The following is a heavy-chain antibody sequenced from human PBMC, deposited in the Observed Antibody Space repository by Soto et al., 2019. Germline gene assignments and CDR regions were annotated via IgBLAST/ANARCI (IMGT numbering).Heavy chain of an antibody. CDR3: MRSHGAY. J-gene: IGHJ4*02. D-gene: IGHD2-8*01. CDR2: ISDSGTA. Sequence: QVQLQASGPGLVKTSETLSLTCTVSGGSVSSGPYHWNWVRQPPGKGMEWIGHISDSGTANYNPSLMGRVIMATDTSMNQFSLRLTSGTAADPAVYYCMRSHGAYWGQGALVTVS. CDR1: GGSVSSGPYH. V-gene: IGHV4-61*01.